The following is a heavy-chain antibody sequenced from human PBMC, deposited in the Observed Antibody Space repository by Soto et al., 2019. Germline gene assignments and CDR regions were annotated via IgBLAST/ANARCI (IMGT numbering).Heavy chain of an antibody. D-gene: IGHD4-4*01. J-gene: IGHJ6*02. CDR3: ARDKDRLQLGGSYYFILDV. Sequence: QVQLVQSGAEVKKPGSSVKVSCKASGGTFRTSAISWVRQAPGQGLEWVGGIMPVFRRPKYAQNFQDRVTITADESTSTAYMELNSLRSDDTAVYYCARDKDRLQLGGSYYFILDVWGQGTAVTVSS. CDR1: GGTFRTSA. V-gene: IGHV1-69*12. CDR2: IMPVFRRP.